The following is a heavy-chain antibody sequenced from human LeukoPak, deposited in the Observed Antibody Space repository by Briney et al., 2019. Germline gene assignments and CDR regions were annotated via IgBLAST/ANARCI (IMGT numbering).Heavy chain of an antibody. D-gene: IGHD2-8*01. V-gene: IGHV4-39*07. Sequence: SETLSLTCTVSGGSISSSSYYWGWIRQPPGKGLEWIGSIYYSGSTNYNPSLKSRVTISVDTSKNQFSLKLSSVTAADTAVYYCARGQGVLQYYYYGMDVWGQGTTVTVSS. CDR1: GGSISSSSYY. CDR2: IYYSGST. CDR3: ARGQGVLQYYYYGMDV. J-gene: IGHJ6*02.